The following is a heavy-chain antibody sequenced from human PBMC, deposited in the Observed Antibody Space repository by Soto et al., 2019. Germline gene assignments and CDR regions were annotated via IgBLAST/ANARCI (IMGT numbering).Heavy chain of an antibody. CDR2: IMPIFRTP. J-gene: IGHJ6*02. CDR3: ARDKDRPQLGGNYYYILDV. Sequence: QVQLEQSGAEVKKPGSSVKVSCKASGGTFRTSAISWVRQAPGQGLEWMGGIMPIFRTPDYAQKFQGRVIITADEFTGTAYMELSVLRSDDTAVYYCARDKDRPQLGGNYYYILDVWGQGTTITVSS. D-gene: IGHD3-3*02. CDR1: GGTFRTSA. V-gene: IGHV1-69*12.